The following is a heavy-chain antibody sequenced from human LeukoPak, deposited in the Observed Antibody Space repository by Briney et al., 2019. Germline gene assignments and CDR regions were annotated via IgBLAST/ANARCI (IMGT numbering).Heavy chain of an antibody. J-gene: IGHJ4*02. D-gene: IGHD1-26*01. Sequence: GGSLRLSCAASGFTFSNAWMSWVRQAPGKGLEWVSVIYSGGSTYYADSVKGRFTISRDNSKNTLYLQMNSLRAEDTAVYYCAREVVGATPGGFDYWGQGTLVTVSS. V-gene: IGHV3-53*01. CDR2: IYSGGST. CDR1: GFTFSNAW. CDR3: AREVVGATPGGFDY.